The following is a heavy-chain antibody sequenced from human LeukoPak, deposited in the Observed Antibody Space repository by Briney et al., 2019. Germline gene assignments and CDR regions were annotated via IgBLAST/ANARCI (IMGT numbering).Heavy chain of an antibody. CDR2: INTNTGNP. CDR1: GYTFTSYA. D-gene: IGHD2-8*01. J-gene: IGHJ4*02. V-gene: IGHV7-4-1*02. Sequence: ASVKVSCKASGYTFTSYAMNWVRQAPGQGLEWMGWINTNTGNPTYAQGFTGRFVFSLDTSVSTAYLQISSLKAEDTAVYYCALMRRGYCTNGVCSFDYWGQGTLVTVSS. CDR3: ALMRRGYCTNGVCSFDY.